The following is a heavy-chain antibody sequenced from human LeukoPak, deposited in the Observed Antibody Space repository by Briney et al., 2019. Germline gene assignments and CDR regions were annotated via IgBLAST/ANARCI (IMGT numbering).Heavy chain of an antibody. D-gene: IGHD2-15*01. CDR2: INPNSGGT. J-gene: IGHJ5*02. Sequence: ASVKVSCKASGYTFTDYYMHWVRQAPGQGLEWMGWINPNSGGTNYAQKFQGRVTMTRDTSISTAYMELSSLRSDDTAVYYCARGGYCSDGTCQNWFDPWGQGTLVTVSS. CDR3: ARGGYCSDGTCQNWFDP. V-gene: IGHV1-2*02. CDR1: GYTFTDYY.